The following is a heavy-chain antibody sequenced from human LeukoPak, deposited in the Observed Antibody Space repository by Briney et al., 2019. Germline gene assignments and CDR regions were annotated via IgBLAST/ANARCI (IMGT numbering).Heavy chain of an antibody. CDR2: ISSNGGST. J-gene: IGHJ4*02. CDR3: ARERYSGSYDY. Sequence: PGGSLRLSCAASGFTFSSYGMHWVRQAPGKGLEYVSAISSNGGSTYYANSVKGRFTISRDNSMNMLYLQMGSLRADDMAVYYCARERYSGSYDYWGQGTLVTVSS. V-gene: IGHV3-64*01. D-gene: IGHD1-26*01. CDR1: GFTFSSYG.